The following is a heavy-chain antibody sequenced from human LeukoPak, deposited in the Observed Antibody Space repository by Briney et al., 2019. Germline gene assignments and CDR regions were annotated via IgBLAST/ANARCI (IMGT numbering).Heavy chain of an antibody. CDR3: ARDLTLGKPDYFDH. D-gene: IGHD7-27*01. J-gene: IGHJ4*02. Sequence: PGGSLRLSCVASGFSFTNYDIHWVRQAPGRGLEWVAVTSLDGSNKLYTDTVRGRFIISRDNSKNTEYLQMDSLRAEDTAVYYCARDLTLGKPDYFDHWGQGTLVTVSS. V-gene: IGHV3-30-3*01. CDR2: TSLDGSNK. CDR1: GFSFTNYD.